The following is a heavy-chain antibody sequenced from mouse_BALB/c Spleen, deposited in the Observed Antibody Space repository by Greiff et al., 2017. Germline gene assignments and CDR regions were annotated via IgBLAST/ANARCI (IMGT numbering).Heavy chain of an antibody. Sequence: QVQLKESGAELAKPGASVKMSCKASGYTFTSYWMHWVKQRHGQGLEWIGYINPSTGYTEYNQKFKDKATLTADKSSSTAYMQLSSLTSEDSAVYYCARVFDYWGQGTTLTVSS. V-gene: IGHV1-7*01. CDR1: GYTFTSYW. CDR2: INPSTGYT. CDR3: ARVFDY. J-gene: IGHJ2*01.